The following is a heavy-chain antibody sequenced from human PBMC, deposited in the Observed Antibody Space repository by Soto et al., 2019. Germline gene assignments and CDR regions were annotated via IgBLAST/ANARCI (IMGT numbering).Heavy chain of an antibody. CDR3: ARSSRGSSSAPGY. Sequence: LRLSCAASGFTFSSYWMSWVRQAPGKGLEWVANIKQDGSEKYYVDSVKGRFTISRDNAKNSLYLQMNSLRAEDTAVYYCARSSRGSSSAPGYWGQGTLVTVSS. D-gene: IGHD6-6*01. CDR1: GFTFSSYW. J-gene: IGHJ4*02. V-gene: IGHV3-7*01. CDR2: IKQDGSEK.